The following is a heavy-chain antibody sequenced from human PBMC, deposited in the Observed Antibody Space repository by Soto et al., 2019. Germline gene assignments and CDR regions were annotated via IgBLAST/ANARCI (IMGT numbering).Heavy chain of an antibody. CDR3: AKDFPSGSSSWQPYNWFDP. V-gene: IGHV3-23*01. CDR1: GFTFSSYA. D-gene: IGHD6-13*01. J-gene: IGHJ5*02. Sequence: GGSVRLSCAASGFTFSSYAMSWVRQAPGKGLEWVSAISGSGGSTYYADSVKGRFTISRDNSKNTLYLQMNSLRAEDTAVYYCAKDFPSGSSSWQPYNWFDPWGQGTLVTVSS. CDR2: ISGSGGST.